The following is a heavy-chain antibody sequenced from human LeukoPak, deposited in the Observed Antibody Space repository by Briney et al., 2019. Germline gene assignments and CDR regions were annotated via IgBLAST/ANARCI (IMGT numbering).Heavy chain of an antibody. CDR3: ATVKANWGWGYYYYYMDV. D-gene: IGHD7-27*01. CDR1: GGSISSSSYY. J-gene: IGHJ6*03. CDR2: IYYSGST. V-gene: IGHV4-39*07. Sequence: PSETLSLTCTVSGGSISSSSYYWGWIRQPPGKGLEWIGSIYYSGSTYYNPSLKSRVTISVDTSKNPFSLKLSSVTAADTAVYYCATVKANWGWGYYYYYMDVWGKGTTVTVSS.